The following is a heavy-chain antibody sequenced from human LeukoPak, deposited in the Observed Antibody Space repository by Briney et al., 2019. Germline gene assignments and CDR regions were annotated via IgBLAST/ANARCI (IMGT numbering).Heavy chain of an antibody. CDR1: GGSFSGYY. D-gene: IGHD3-3*01. Sequence: SETLSLTCAVYGGSFSGYYWSWIRQSPGKGLEWIGEINHSGSTNYNPSLKSRVTMSVDTSKNQFSLKLSSVTAADTAVYYCAREDDFWSGSRSTFDYWGQGTLVTVSS. CDR3: AREDDFWSGSRSTFDY. CDR2: INHSGST. J-gene: IGHJ4*02. V-gene: IGHV4-34*01.